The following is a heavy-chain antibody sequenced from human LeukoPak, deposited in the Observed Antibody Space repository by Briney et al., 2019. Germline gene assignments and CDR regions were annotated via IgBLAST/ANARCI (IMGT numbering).Heavy chain of an antibody. CDR2: CDPEDGET. V-gene: IGHV1-24*01. CDR1: GDTLTELS. Sequence: ASVKVSCKVSGDTLTELSMHWVRQAPGRGLEWMGGCDPEDGETIYAQKFQGRVTMTEDTSTDTAYMELTSLRSDDTAMYYCATDPVGYCSANGCYSVDYWGQGTLVTVSS. CDR3: ATDPVGYCSANGCYSVDY. D-gene: IGHD2-15*01. J-gene: IGHJ4*02.